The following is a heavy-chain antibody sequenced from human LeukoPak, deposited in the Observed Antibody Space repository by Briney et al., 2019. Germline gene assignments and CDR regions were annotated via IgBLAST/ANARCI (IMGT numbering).Heavy chain of an antibody. CDR1: GYTFTSYY. D-gene: IGHD2-15*01. Sequence: ASVKVSCKASGYTFTSYYMHWVRQAPGQGLEWMGRINPNSGGTNYAQKFQGRVTMTRDTSISTAYMELSRLRSDDTAVYYCAMVVVVAATQYFIDYWGQGTLVTVSS. CDR2: INPNSGGT. CDR3: AMVVVVAATQYFIDY. J-gene: IGHJ4*02. V-gene: IGHV1-2*06.